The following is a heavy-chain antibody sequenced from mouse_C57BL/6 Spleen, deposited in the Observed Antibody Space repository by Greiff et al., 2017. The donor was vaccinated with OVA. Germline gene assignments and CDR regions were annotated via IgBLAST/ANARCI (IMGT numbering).Heavy chain of an antibody. J-gene: IGHJ4*01. Sequence: VKVVESGAELVKPGASVKLSCKASGYTFTEYTIHWVKQRSGQGLEWIGWFYPGSGSIKYNEKFKDKATLTADKSSSTVYMELSRLTSEDSAVYFCARHALYYYGSSHYAMDYWGQGTSVTVSS. CDR2: FYPGSGSI. CDR3: ARHALYYYGSSHYAMDY. CDR1: GYTFTEYT. D-gene: IGHD1-1*01. V-gene: IGHV1-62-2*01.